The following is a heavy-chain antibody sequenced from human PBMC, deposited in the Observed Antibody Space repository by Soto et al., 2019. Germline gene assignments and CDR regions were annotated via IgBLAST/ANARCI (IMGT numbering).Heavy chain of an antibody. CDR2: INAGNGNT. CDR3: ARSRGYCGGDCEEAFDI. Sequence: ASVKVSCKASGYTFTSYAMHWVRQAPGQRLEWMGWINAGNGNTKYSQKFQGRVTITRDTSASTAYMELSSLRSDDTAVYYCARSRGYCGGDCEEAFDIWGQGTMVTVSS. D-gene: IGHD2-21*02. J-gene: IGHJ3*02. CDR1: GYTFTSYA. V-gene: IGHV1-3*01.